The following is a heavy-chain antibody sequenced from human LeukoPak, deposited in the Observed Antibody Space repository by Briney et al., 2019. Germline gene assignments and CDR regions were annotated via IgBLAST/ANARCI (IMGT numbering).Heavy chain of an antibody. Sequence: GASVKVSCKVSGYTLTELSMHWVRQAPGKGLEWMGGFDPEDGETIYAQKFQGRVTMTRDTSTSTVYMELSSLSSEDTAVYYCARGVGWRGPDDSSGFYYFDYWGQGTLVTVSS. V-gene: IGHV1-24*01. J-gene: IGHJ4*02. CDR2: FDPEDGET. D-gene: IGHD3-22*01. CDR1: GYTLTELS. CDR3: ARGVGWRGPDDSSGFYYFDY.